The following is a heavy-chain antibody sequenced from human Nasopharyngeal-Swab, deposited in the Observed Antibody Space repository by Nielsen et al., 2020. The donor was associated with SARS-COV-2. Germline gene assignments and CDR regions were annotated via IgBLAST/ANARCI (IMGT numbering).Heavy chain of an antibody. CDR3: VTAIGSTGNFDY. D-gene: IGHD3-9*01. CDR2: ISSSSSYI. V-gene: IGHV3-21*01. CDR1: GFTFSSYS. J-gene: IGHJ4*02. Sequence: GGSLRLSCAASGFTFSSYSMNWVRQAPGKGLEWVSSISSSSSYIYYADSVKGRFTISRDNAKNSLYLQMDSLRPEDTAVYYCVTAIGSTGNFDYWGQGTLVTVSS.